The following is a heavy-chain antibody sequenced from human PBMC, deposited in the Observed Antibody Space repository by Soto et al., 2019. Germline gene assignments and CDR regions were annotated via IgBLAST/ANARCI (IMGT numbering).Heavy chain of an antibody. Sequence: QVQLVQSGAEVKKPGSSVKVSCKASGGTFSSYTIRWVRQAPGQGLEWMGRIIPILGIANYAQKFEGRVTITADKSTRTAYMELSSLRSEDTAVYYCAMEYCSSTSCYRDYWGQGTLVTVSS. CDR1: GGTFSSYT. CDR2: IIPILGIA. CDR3: AMEYCSSTSCYRDY. D-gene: IGHD2-2*02. V-gene: IGHV1-69*02. J-gene: IGHJ4*02.